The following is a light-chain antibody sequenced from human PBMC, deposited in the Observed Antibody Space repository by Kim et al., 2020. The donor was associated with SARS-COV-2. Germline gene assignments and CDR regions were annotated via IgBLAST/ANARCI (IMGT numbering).Light chain of an antibody. Sequence: GPRLTIAGSGSSSNTGSNTVNWFRLLPGPAPKHLIYSNDQRPSGVPARISGSKSGTSASLASSGLQSEHEADYYCSTWEDSLNGPVFGGGTQLTVL. CDR1: SSNTGSNT. CDR2: SND. CDR3: STWEDSLNGPV. V-gene: IGLV1-44*01. J-gene: IGLJ2*01.